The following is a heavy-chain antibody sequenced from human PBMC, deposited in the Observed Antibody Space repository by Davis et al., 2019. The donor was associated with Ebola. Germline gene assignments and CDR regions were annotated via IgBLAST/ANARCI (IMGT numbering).Heavy chain of an antibody. CDR1: GGSISSYY. CDR2: MYYSGNR. CDR3: ARGINWNYVSYYFDY. J-gene: IGHJ4*02. Sequence: SETLSLTCTVSGGSISSYYWSWIRQPPGKGLEWIAYMYYSGNRNYNPSLKSRVTISVDTSRNQFSLKLSSVTAADTAVYYCARGINWNYVSYYFDYWGLGTLVTVSS. V-gene: IGHV4-59*01. D-gene: IGHD1-7*01.